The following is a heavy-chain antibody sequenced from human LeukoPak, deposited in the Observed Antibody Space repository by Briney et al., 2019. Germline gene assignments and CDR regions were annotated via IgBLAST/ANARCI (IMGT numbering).Heavy chain of an antibody. V-gene: IGHV4-34*01. D-gene: IGHD5-18*01. CDR3: ARANGYGLLDY. CDR1: GGSFSGYY. Sequence: PSETLSLTCAVYGGSFSGYYWSWIRQPPGKGLEWIGEVNHSGSTNYNPSLKSRVTISVDTSKNQFSLKLSSVTAADTVVYYCARANGYGLLDYWGQGTLVTVSS. J-gene: IGHJ4*02. CDR2: VNHSGST.